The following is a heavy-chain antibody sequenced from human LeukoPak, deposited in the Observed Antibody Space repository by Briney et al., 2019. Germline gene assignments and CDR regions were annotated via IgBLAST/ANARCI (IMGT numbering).Heavy chain of an antibody. J-gene: IGHJ4*02. Sequence: GGSLRVSCAASGFTFSDYSMNWVRQAPGERLEWVSSISSSSAYIYYADSVKGRFTISRDNAKNSLYLQMNSLRAEDTALYYCAKGKSITVSTHGEGRLFDFWGQGTLVTVSS. CDR1: GFTFSDYS. V-gene: IGHV3-21*01. CDR3: AKGKSITVSTHGEGRLFDF. D-gene: IGHD5/OR15-5a*01. CDR2: ISSSSAYI.